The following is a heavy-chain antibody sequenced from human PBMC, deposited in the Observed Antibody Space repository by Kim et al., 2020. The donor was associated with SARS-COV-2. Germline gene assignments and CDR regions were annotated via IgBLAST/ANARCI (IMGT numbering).Heavy chain of an antibody. CDR3: ARVPFDN. V-gene: IGHV1-2*06. CDR1: GYTFTDYY. Sequence: ASVKVSRKASGYTFTDYYIHWVRQAPGQGLEWMGRINPNSGDTNYAQKFQGRVTVTRDTSISTAYMELSRLRSDDTAVYYCARVPFDNWGQGTLVTVSS. J-gene: IGHJ4*02. CDR2: INPNSGDT.